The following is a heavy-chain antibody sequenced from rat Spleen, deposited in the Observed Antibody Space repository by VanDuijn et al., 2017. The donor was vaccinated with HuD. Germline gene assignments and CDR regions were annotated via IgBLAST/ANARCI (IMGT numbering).Heavy chain of an antibody. CDR2: ITYCGST. J-gene: IGHJ4*01. Sequence: EVQLQESGPGLVKPSQSLSLTCSVTGYSITSNYWGWIRKFPGNKMEWIGHITYCGSTTYNPSLKSRISITRDTSKNQFFLQLNSVTTEDTATYDCAMSGYYSSYTRLMDAWGQGASVTVSS. CDR1: GYSITSNY. CDR3: AMSGYYSSYTRLMDA. D-gene: IGHD1-2*01. V-gene: IGHV3-1*01.